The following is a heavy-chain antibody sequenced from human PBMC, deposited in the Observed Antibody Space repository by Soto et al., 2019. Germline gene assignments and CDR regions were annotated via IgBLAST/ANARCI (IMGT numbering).Heavy chain of an antibody. CDR3: ARVRQYCSATSCYLDP. D-gene: IGHD2-2*01. CDR2: IHHSGTT. Sequence: SETLSLTCAVSGDSISSSNWWHWVRQPSGKGLEWIGEIHHSGTTNYNPSLKSRVAISVDRSKNQFSLKLNSVTAADTAVYYCARVRQYCSATSCYLDPWGQGTLVTVSS. J-gene: IGHJ5*02. V-gene: IGHV4-4*02. CDR1: GDSISSSNW.